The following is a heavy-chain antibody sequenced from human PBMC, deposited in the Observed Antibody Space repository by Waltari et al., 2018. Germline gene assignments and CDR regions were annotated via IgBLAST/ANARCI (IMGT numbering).Heavy chain of an antibody. CDR3: ARLYTYGSGSLFDY. CDR2: FYDTGRT. CDR1: GDSIRASY. D-gene: IGHD3-10*01. Sequence: QVQLQESGPGLVKPSETLSLTYTVSGDSIRASYWSWIRQPPGKGLEWIGQFYDTGRTKYSPPLKSRVTISVDTSKNHFSLKLNSVTAADTAVYYCARLYTYGSGSLFDYWGQGALVTVSS. V-gene: IGHV4-59*08. J-gene: IGHJ4*02.